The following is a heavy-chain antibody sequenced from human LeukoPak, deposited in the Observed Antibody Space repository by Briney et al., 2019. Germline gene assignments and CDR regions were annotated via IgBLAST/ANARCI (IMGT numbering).Heavy chain of an antibody. CDR3: ARHAYDYVWGSYRQYYFDY. V-gene: IGHV4-39*01. CDR2: IYYSGST. D-gene: IGHD3-16*02. CDR1: GGPISSSSYY. Sequence: SETLSLTCTVSGGPISSSSYYWGWIRQPPGKGLEWIGSIYYSGSTYYNPSLKSRVTISVDTSKNQFSLKLSSVTAADTAVYYCARHAYDYVWGSYRQYYFDYWGQGTLVTVSS. J-gene: IGHJ4*02.